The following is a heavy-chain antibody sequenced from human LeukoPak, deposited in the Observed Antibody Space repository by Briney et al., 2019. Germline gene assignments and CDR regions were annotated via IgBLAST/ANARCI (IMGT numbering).Heavy chain of an antibody. CDR2: IKQDGSEK. CDR1: GFTFSSYW. CDR3: AKLGGQELHNYYVAV. V-gene: IGHV3-7*03. D-gene: IGHD3-16*01. Sequence: GGSLRLSCAASGFTFSSYWMSWVRQAPGKGLEWVANIKQDGSEKYYVDSVKGRFTISRDNSNNTLYLQMNSLRAEDTAVYYCAKLGGQELHNYYVAVCGKGTTVAVSS. J-gene: IGHJ6*03.